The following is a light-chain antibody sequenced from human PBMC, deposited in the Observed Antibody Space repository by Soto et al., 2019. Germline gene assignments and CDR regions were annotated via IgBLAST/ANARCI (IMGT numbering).Light chain of an antibody. CDR2: LNRDGSH. CDR1: SGHSNYA. V-gene: IGLV4-69*01. CDR3: QTWGTGIVI. J-gene: IGLJ2*01. Sequence: QPVLTQSPSASAPLGASVKLTCTLSSGHSNYAIAWHQQQPEKGPRYLMKLNRDGSHSKGDGIPNRFSGSSSGAERYLTISSLQSEDEADYYCQTWGTGIVIFGGGTKVTVL.